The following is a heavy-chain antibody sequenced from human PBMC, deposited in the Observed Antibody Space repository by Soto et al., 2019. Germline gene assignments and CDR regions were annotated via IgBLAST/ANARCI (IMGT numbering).Heavy chain of an antibody. D-gene: IGHD3-22*01. J-gene: IGHJ4*02. Sequence: QLQLQESGPGLVKPSQTLSLTCSVSGGSVSSGVHYWSWIRQPPGKGLEWIGYVYYTGSTYYNPSLEGRVTMTLDTSKNQFSLKLNSVTASDAAVYFCATESSGSSPLHFDFWGQGALVTVS. CDR1: GGSVSSGVHY. CDR2: VYYTGST. CDR3: ATESSGSSPLHFDF. V-gene: IGHV4-30-4*01.